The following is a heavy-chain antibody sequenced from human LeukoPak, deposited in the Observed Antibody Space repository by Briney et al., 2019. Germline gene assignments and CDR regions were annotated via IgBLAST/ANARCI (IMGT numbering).Heavy chain of an antibody. Sequence: SETLSLTCAVSGYSISSGYYWGWIRQPPGQGLEWIGSIYHFGSTYYNPSLKSRVTISVDTSMNQFSLKLSSVTAADTAVYYCARVDASGYVRFDPWGQGTLVTVSS. V-gene: IGHV4-38-2*01. J-gene: IGHJ5*02. CDR2: IYHFGST. D-gene: IGHD5-12*01. CDR1: GYSISSGYY. CDR3: ARVDASGYVRFDP.